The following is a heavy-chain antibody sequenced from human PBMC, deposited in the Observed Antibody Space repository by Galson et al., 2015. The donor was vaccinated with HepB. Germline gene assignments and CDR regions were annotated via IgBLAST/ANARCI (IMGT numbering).Heavy chain of an antibody. CDR3: QIGHYFDS. J-gene: IGHJ4*02. V-gene: IGHV3-11*01. CDR1: GFDFNDRY. CDR2: ISSNGKGI. D-gene: IGHD2-21*01. Sequence: SLRLSCAAAGFDFNDRYMSWIRQAPGKGLEWVSYISSNGKGIYYADSVKGRFTISRDNAKNLLYLQMSSVRAEDTAVYYCQIGHYFDSWGQGTLVIVSS.